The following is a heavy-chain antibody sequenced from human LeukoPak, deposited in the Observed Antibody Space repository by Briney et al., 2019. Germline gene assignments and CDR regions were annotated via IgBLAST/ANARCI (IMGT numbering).Heavy chain of an antibody. CDR1: GFTFSSYG. J-gene: IGHJ4*02. CDR3: AKVGEPYGSGSYYVDY. Sequence: GGTLRLSCAASGFTFSSYGMSWVRQAPGKRLEWVSAISARGGSTYYADSVKGRFTISRDNSKNTLYLQMNSLRAEDTAVYYCAKVGEPYGSGSYYVDYWGQGTLVTVSS. CDR2: ISARGGST. D-gene: IGHD3-10*01. V-gene: IGHV3-23*01.